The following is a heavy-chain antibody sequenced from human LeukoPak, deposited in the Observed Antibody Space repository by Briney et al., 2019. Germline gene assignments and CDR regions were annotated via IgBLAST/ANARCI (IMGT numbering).Heavy chain of an antibody. Sequence: GASVKVSCKASGYTLTGYYMHWVRHAPGQGLEWMGWINPNSGDTNYAQKFQGRVTMTRDTSISTAYMELSRLRSDDTAVYYCARGGIGYCSGGSCPMAFDIWGQGTMVTVSS. CDR2: INPNSGDT. V-gene: IGHV1-2*02. J-gene: IGHJ3*02. D-gene: IGHD2-15*01. CDR3: ARGGIGYCSGGSCPMAFDI. CDR1: GYTLTGYY.